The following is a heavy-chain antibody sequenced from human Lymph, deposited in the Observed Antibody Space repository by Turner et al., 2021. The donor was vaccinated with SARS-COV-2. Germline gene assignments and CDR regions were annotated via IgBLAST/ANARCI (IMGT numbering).Heavy chain of an antibody. J-gene: IGHJ4*02. CDR2: RCYDGSNK. CDR3: ARGLGSSWYSGGFDF. Sequence: QVQLVESGGGVVQPGRSLILSCAASGFTFSTYVMHWVRQAPGKGLELVAVRCYDGSNKYYADSVKGRFTISRDNSKNTLYLQMNSLRAEDTAVYYCARGLGSSWYSGGFDFWGQGTLVTVSS. D-gene: IGHD6-13*01. CDR1: GFTFSTYV. V-gene: IGHV3-33*01.